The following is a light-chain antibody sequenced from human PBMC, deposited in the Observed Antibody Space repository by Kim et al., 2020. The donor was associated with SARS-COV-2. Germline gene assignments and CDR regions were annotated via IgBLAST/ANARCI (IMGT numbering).Light chain of an antibody. CDR3: AAWDHSLNVYV. J-gene: IGLJ1*01. Sequence: QSALIQPPSASGTPGQRLTISCSGTNSNIGDNPVNWYQQLPGTAPKLLLYSQNQRPSGVPDRFSGSKSGTSASLAIGGLQSEDEAEYYCAAWDHSLNVYVFGTGTKVTVL. V-gene: IGLV1-44*01. CDR1: NSNIGDNP. CDR2: SQN.